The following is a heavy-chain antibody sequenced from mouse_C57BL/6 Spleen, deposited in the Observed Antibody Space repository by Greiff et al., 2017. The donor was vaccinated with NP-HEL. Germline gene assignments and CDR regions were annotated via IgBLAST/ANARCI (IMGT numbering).Heavy chain of an antibody. V-gene: IGHV1-62-2*01. Sequence: QVQLKESGAELVKPGASVKLSCKASGYTFTEYTIHWVKQRSGQGLEWIGWFYPGSGSIKYNEKFKDKATLTADKSSSTVYMELSRLTSEDSAVYFCARHEPPFYYYGSSPYYFDYWGQGTTLTVSS. CDR3: ARHEPPFYYYGSSPYYFDY. CDR1: GYTFTEYT. D-gene: IGHD1-1*01. CDR2: FYPGSGSI. J-gene: IGHJ2*01.